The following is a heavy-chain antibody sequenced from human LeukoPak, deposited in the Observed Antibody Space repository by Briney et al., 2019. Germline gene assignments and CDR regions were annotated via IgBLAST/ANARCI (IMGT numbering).Heavy chain of an antibody. V-gene: IGHV4-59*01. CDR3: ARLLAGCPGGRCRAHFDY. D-gene: IGHD2-15*01. CDR2: IYYGGST. CDR1: GDSINSNY. J-gene: IGHJ4*02. Sequence: SETLSLTCSVSGDSINSNYWSWMRQPPGMGLEWIGYIYYGGSTNYNPSLKSRVSMSVDTSKNQFSLNLSSVTAADTAVYHCARLLAGCPGGRCRAHFDYWGQGTLVTVSS.